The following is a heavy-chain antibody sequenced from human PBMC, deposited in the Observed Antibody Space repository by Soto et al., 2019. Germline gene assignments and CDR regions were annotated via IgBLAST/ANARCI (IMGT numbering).Heavy chain of an antibody. D-gene: IGHD1-20*01. CDR3: AKTRGYNWNKDAFDI. V-gene: IGHV3-30*18. J-gene: IGHJ3*02. CDR2: ISYDGSNK. Sequence: QVQLVESGGGVVQPGRSLRLSCAASGFTFSSYGMHWVRQAPGKGLEWVAVISYDGSNKYYADSVKGRFTISRDNSKNTLYLQMNSLRAEDTAVYYCAKTRGYNWNKDAFDIWGQGTMVTVSS. CDR1: GFTFSSYG.